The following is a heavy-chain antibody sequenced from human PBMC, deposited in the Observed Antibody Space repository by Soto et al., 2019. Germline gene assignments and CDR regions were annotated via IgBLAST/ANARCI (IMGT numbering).Heavy chain of an antibody. J-gene: IGHJ4*02. D-gene: IGHD5-12*01. CDR3: AIQRWGYDRDFDF. CDR2: IYSGGST. CDR1: GSTVSSNY. V-gene: IGHV3-66*01. Sequence: EVQLVESGGGLVQPGGSLRLSCAASGSTVSSNYMSWVRQAPGKGLEWVSVIYSGGSTYYADSVKGRVTISRDNSKNTLYLQMNSLRAEDTAVYYCAIQRWGYDRDFDFWGQGSLVTVSS.